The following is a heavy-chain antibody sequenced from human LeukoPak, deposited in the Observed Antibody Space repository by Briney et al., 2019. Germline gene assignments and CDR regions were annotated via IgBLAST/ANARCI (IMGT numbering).Heavy chain of an antibody. CDR2: MNPNSGNT. Sequence: ASVKVSCKASGYTFKIYDINWVRQATGQGLEWMGWMNPNSGNTSFAQKFQDRVSMTRDTSINTAYMELTSLRSGDTAVYYCARATPGGLHGYSFDYWGQGTVVTVYS. V-gene: IGHV1-8*02. J-gene: IGHJ4*02. CDR3: ARATPGGLHGYSFDY. D-gene: IGHD5-24*01. CDR1: GYTFKIYD.